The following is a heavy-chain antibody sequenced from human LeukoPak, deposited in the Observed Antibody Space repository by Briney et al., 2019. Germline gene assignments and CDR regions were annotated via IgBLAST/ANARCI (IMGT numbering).Heavy chain of an antibody. V-gene: IGHV1-18*01. CDR3: ARVWPGIVVVINIDY. CDR2: ISAYNGNT. D-gene: IGHD3-22*01. J-gene: IGHJ4*02. Sequence: ASVKVSCKASGYTFTSYGISWVRQAPGQGLEWMGWISAYNGNTNYAQKLQGRVTMTTDTSTSTAYMELRSLRSDDTAVYYCARVWPGIVVVINIDYWGQGTLVTVSS. CDR1: GYTFTSYG.